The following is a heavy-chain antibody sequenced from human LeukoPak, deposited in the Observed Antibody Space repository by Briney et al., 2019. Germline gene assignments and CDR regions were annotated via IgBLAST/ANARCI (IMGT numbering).Heavy chain of an antibody. CDR1: GFSFSNYG. D-gene: IGHD6-13*01. Sequence: PGGSLRLSCATSGFSFSNYGMHWVRQAPGKGLEWVAFIQYDGINKYYADSVNGRFTISRVNSENTLFLQLNNRPEDTAVYYCAKGGDNSNWRSGFDFWGQGTLVTVSS. CDR2: IQYDGINK. V-gene: IGHV3-30*02. CDR3: AKGGDNSNWRSGFDF. J-gene: IGHJ4*02.